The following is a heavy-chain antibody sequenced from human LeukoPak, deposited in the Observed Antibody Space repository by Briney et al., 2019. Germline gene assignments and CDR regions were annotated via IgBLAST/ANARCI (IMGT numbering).Heavy chain of an antibody. Sequence: SETLSLTCTVSGGAISSYHWIWIRQPPGKGLEWIGYIHYSGSTNYNPSLKSRVTTSVDTSKKQFSLKLRSVTAADTAVYYCARSVSWGLLVRDDAFDIWGQGTMVTVSS. J-gene: IGHJ3*02. CDR1: GGAISSYH. CDR2: IHYSGST. CDR3: ARSVSWGLLVRDDAFDI. D-gene: IGHD2-21*01. V-gene: IGHV4-59*08.